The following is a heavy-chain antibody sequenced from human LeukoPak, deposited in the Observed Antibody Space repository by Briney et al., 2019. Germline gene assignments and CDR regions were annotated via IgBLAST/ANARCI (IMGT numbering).Heavy chain of an antibody. J-gene: IGHJ4*01. Sequence: ASVKVSCKASGYTFTSYAMHWVRQAPGQRLEWMGWINAGDGSTQFSQNFQGRVTITRDTSASTVYMELSSLRSEDTAVYYCGRGYCSRISCQYDMDYWGQGTLVTVSS. D-gene: IGHD2-2*01. V-gene: IGHV1-3*01. CDR2: INAGDGST. CDR1: GYTFTSYA. CDR3: GRGYCSRISCQYDMDY.